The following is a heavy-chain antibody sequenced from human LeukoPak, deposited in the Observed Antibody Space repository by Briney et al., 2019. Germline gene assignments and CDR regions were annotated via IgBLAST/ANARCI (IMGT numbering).Heavy chain of an antibody. J-gene: IGHJ4*02. CDR1: GFTFSSYS. V-gene: IGHV3-21*01. CDR2: VSSSSSYI. Sequence: PGGSLRLSCAASGFTFSSYSMNWVRQAPGKGLEWVSSVSSSSSYIYYADSVKGRFTISRDNAKNSLYLQMNSLRAEDTAVYYCARDRGYSSSLDYWGQGTLVTVSS. D-gene: IGHD6-13*01. CDR3: ARDRGYSSSLDY.